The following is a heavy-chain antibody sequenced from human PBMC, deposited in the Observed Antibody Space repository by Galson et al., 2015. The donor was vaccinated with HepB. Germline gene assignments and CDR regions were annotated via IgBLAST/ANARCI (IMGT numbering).Heavy chain of an antibody. CDR1: GFTFSGSA. D-gene: IGHD6-19*01. V-gene: IGHV3-73*01. Sequence: SLRLSCAASGFTFSGSAIHWVRQASGKGPEWVGRIRSKNNNYATSYVPSLKGRFTISRDDSKNMAYLPMKSLKTEDTAVYDCTRLGDLSGYSSRWGQGTLVTVSS. J-gene: IGHJ4*02. CDR3: TRLGDLSGYSSR. CDR2: IRSKNNNYAT.